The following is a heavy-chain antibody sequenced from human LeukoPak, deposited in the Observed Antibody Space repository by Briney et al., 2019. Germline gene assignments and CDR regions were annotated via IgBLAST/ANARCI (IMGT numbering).Heavy chain of an antibody. CDR1: GGSISSSSYY. CDR3: ARDGFLGPPVGQWFDP. V-gene: IGHV4-39*07. CDR2: IYYSGST. Sequence: SETLSLTCTVSGGSISSSSYYWGWIRQPPGKGLAWIGSIYYSGSTYYNPSLKSRVTISVDTSKNQFSLKLSSVTAADTAVYYCARDGFLGPPVGQWFDPWGQGTLVTVSS. J-gene: IGHJ5*02. D-gene: IGHD4-23*01.